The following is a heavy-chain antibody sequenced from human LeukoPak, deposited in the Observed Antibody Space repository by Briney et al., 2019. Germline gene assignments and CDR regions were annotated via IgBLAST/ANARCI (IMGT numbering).Heavy chain of an antibody. CDR3: ARGGYDMFL. CDR1: GISVSNNY. Sequence: GGSLRLSCGVSGISVSNNYMGWVRQAPGKGLEWVAGIYDGGKTYYGGPVKDRFIISTDRTRNTLFLQMHSLRAEDTAVYYCARGGYDMFLWGQGTTVTVSS. D-gene: IGHD3-22*01. CDR2: IYDGGKT. J-gene: IGHJ6*02. V-gene: IGHV3-66*01.